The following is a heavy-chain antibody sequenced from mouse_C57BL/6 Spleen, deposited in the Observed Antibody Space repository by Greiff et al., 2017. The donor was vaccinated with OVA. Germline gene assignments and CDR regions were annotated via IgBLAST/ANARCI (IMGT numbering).Heavy chain of an antibody. CDR1: GYSITSGYY. J-gene: IGHJ2*01. Sequence: EVKLQESGPGLVKPSQSLSLTCSVTGYSITSGYYWNWIRQFPGNKLEWMGYISYDGSNNYNPSLKNRISITRDTSKNQFFLKLNSVTTEDTATYYCAREEDLYYGSSFYFDYWGQGTTLTVSS. CDR3: AREEDLYYGSSFYFDY. CDR2: ISYDGSN. D-gene: IGHD1-1*01. V-gene: IGHV3-6*01.